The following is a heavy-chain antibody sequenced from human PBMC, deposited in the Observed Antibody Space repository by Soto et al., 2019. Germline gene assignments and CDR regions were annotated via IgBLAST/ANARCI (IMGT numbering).Heavy chain of an antibody. CDR3: AKLAGYCSGNSCHGDYAMDV. CDR1: GGTISSKSYS. CDR2: FYYSENT. Sequence: SETLCLTCSVSGGTISSKSYSWSWIRQPPGKGLEWIGTFYYSENTSYSPSLKSRVTISVDTSKNQFSLKLSSVTAADTAVYYCAKLAGYCSGNSCHGDYAMDVWGQGTTVTVSS. V-gene: IGHV4-39*01. J-gene: IGHJ6*02. D-gene: IGHD2-2*01.